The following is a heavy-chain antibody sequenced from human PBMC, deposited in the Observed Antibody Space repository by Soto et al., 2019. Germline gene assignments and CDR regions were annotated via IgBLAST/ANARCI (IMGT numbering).Heavy chain of an antibody. CDR3: ARALRGLVGADAFDI. CDR2: IYYSGST. CDR1: GGSISSSSYY. D-gene: IGHD1-26*01. V-gene: IGHV4-39*07. Sequence: SETLSLTCTVSGGSISSSSYYWGWIRQPPGKGLEWIGSIYYSGSTYYNPSLKSRVTISVDTSKNQFSLKLSSVTAADTAAYYCARALRGLVGADAFDIWGQGTMVTVSS. J-gene: IGHJ3*02.